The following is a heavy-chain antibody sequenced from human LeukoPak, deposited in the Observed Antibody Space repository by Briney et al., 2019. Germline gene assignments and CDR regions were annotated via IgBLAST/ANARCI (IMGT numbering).Heavy chain of an antibody. CDR1: GYTFTSYD. CDR3: AKSLTMTTRIHSIDL. V-gene: IGHV1-8*01. J-gene: IGHJ4*02. Sequence: ASVRVSCKASGYTFTSYDINWVRQATGQGLEWMGWMNPNSGNTGCAQKFQGRVTMTRNTSISTAYMELSSLRSEDTAVYYCAKSLTMTTRIHSIDLRGQGTLVTVSS. CDR2: MNPNSGNT. D-gene: IGHD4-17*01.